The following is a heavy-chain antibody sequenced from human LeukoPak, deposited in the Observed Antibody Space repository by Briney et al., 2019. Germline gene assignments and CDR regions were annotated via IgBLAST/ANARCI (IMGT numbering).Heavy chain of an antibody. Sequence: SETLSLTCTVSRGSISGYFWSWLRQPPGKGLEWIAYIHYSGSTNYNPSLKSRLTISADTSKNQFSLRLSSVTAADTALYYCARHRDGDTYPLDAWGQGTLVTVSS. V-gene: IGHV4-59*01. J-gene: IGHJ5*02. CDR2: IHYSGST. D-gene: IGHD5-24*01. CDR3: ARHRDGDTYPLDA. CDR1: RGSISGYF.